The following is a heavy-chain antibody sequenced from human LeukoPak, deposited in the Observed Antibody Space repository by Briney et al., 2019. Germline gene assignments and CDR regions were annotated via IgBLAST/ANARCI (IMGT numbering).Heavy chain of an antibody. J-gene: IGHJ4*02. V-gene: IGHV3-30-3*02. CDR3: AKEGYCSSISCYFFDY. Sequence: PRGSLRHSCVAPRFSPSSYATHWVRHAPGTGLEWGAVISFDGSNKYYADSVKGRFTISRDNSKNTLYLQMNSLRPEDTAVYYCAKEGYCSSISCYFFDYWGQGTLVTVS. CDR2: ISFDGSNK. CDR1: RFSPSSYA. D-gene: IGHD2-2*01.